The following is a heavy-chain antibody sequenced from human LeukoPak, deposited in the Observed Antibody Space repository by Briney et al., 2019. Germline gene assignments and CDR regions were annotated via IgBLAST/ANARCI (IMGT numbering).Heavy chain of an antibody. D-gene: IGHD3-22*01. V-gene: IGHV3-23*01. Sequence: GGSLRLSCAASGFTFSSYAMSWVRQAPGKGLEWVSAISGSGDSTYYADSVKGRFTISRDNSKNTLYLQMNSLRAEDTAVYYCAREGANYDSSGYPYYFDYWGQGTLVTVSS. CDR2: ISGSGDST. CDR1: GFTFSSYA. CDR3: AREGANYDSSGYPYYFDY. J-gene: IGHJ4*02.